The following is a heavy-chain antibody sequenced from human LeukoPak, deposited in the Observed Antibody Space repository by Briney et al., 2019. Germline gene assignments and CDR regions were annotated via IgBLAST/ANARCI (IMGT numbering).Heavy chain of an antibody. D-gene: IGHD4-17*01. CDR1: GYTFTSYG. V-gene: IGHV1-18*01. Sequence: ASVKVSCKASGYTFTSYGISWVRQAPGQGLEWMGWISAYNGNTNYAQKLQGRVTMTTDTSTSTAYMELRSLRSDDTAVYYCARGRDYDEAVTTASPYGMDVWGQGTTVTVSS. CDR2: ISAYNGNT. CDR3: ARGRDYDEAVTTASPYGMDV. J-gene: IGHJ6*02.